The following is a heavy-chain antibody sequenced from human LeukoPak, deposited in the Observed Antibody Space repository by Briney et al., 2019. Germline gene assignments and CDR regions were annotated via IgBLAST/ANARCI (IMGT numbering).Heavy chain of an antibody. CDR3: ARVSSMGAVYYFDY. V-gene: IGHV3-21*01. D-gene: IGHD1-26*01. J-gene: IGHJ4*02. Sequence: GGSLRLSWAASGFTFSSYSMNWVRQAPGKGLEWVSSISSSSSYIYYADSVKGRFTISRDNAKNSLYLQMNSLRAEDTAVYYCARVSSMGAVYYFDYWGQGTLVTVSS. CDR1: GFTFSSYS. CDR2: ISSSSSYI.